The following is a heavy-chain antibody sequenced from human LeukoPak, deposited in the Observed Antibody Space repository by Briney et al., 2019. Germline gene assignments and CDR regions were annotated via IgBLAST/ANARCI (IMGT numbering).Heavy chain of an antibody. CDR3: ARLDDYGDYGYYYGMDV. CDR1: GYSFTNYW. J-gene: IGHJ6*02. D-gene: IGHD4-17*01. Sequence: GEPLKISCKGSGYSFTNYWISWVRQMPGKGLEWKGRIDPSDSYTNYSPSFQGHVTISADKAISTAYLQWSSLKASDTAMYYCARLDDYGDYGYYYGMDVWGQGTTVTVSS. V-gene: IGHV5-10-1*01. CDR2: IDPSDSYT.